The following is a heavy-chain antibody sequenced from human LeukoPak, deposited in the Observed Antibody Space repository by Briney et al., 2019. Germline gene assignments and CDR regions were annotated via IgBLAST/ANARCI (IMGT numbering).Heavy chain of an antibody. J-gene: IGHJ4*02. D-gene: IGHD3-10*01. CDR1: GFTFNSYW. CDR3: ARVHFYYGSGSYHSYYFDY. CDR2: INWNGGST. Sequence: GGSLRLSCAASGFTFNSYWMHWVRQVPGKGLEWVSGINWNGGSTGYADSVKGRFTISRDNAKNSLYLQMNSLRAEDTALYHCARVHFYYGSGSYHSYYFDYWGQGTLVTVSS. V-gene: IGHV3-20*01.